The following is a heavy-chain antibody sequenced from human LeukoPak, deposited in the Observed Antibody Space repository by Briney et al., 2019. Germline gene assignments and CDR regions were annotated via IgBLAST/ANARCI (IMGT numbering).Heavy chain of an antibody. CDR1: GYTFTGYY. J-gene: IGHJ5*02. CDR3: ARVPGYCSSTSCRGFDP. Sequence: ASVKVSCKASGYTFTGYYMHWVRQAPGRGLEWMGWINPNSGGTNYAQKFQGRVTMTRDTSISTAYMELSRLRSDDTAVYYCARVPGYCSSTSCRGFDPWGQGTLVTVSS. CDR2: INPNSGGT. D-gene: IGHD2-2*01. V-gene: IGHV1-2*02.